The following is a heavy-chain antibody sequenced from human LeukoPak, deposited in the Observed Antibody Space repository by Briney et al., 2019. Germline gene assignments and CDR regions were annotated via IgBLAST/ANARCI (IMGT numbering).Heavy chain of an antibody. V-gene: IGHV3-33*01. Sequence: GGSLRLSCAASGFTFSSYGVHWVRQAPGKGLEWVAVIWYDGSNKYYADSVKGRFTISRDNSKNTLYLQMNSLRAEDTAVYYCASTSGWYEPIDYWGQGTLVTVSS. CDR3: ASTSGWYEPIDY. CDR2: IWYDGSNK. CDR1: GFTFSSYG. D-gene: IGHD6-19*01. J-gene: IGHJ4*02.